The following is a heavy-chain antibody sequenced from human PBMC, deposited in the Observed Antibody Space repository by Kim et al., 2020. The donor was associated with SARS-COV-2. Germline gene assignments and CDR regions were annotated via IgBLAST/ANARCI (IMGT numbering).Heavy chain of an antibody. D-gene: IGHD6-19*01. V-gene: IGHV3-48*02. CDR3: ARDFGSGWYGSGYV. Sequence: ADSVKGRFTISRDNAKNSLYLQMNSLRDEDTAVYYCARDFGSGWYGSGYVWGQGTLVTVSS. J-gene: IGHJ4*02.